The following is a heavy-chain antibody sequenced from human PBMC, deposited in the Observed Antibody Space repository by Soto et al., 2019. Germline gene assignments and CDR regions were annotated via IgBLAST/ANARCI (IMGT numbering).Heavy chain of an antibody. J-gene: IGHJ6*02. CDR1: GGTFSSYA. Sequence: ASVKVSCKASGGTFSSYAISWVRQAPGQGLEWMGGIIPIFGTANYAQKFQGRVTITADESTSTAYMELSSLRSEDTAVYYCARDRGDIVVVPAAMRPYYYYGMDVWGQGTTVTVSS. V-gene: IGHV1-69*13. CDR3: ARDRGDIVVVPAAMRPYYYYGMDV. D-gene: IGHD2-2*01. CDR2: IIPIFGTA.